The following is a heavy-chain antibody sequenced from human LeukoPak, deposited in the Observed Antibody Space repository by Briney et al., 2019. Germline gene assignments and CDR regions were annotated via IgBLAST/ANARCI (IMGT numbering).Heavy chain of an antibody. Sequence: SETLSLTCEVYGGSFSGFYWSWIRQSPGKGLEWIGEIYYTGTTNYNPSLKSRVTISIDKSKKQMSLKLSSVTAADTAVYYCARRGGRSVIGYWGQGTLVTISS. D-gene: IGHD3-3*02. CDR1: GGSFSGFY. V-gene: IGHV4-34*01. CDR2: IYYTGTT. J-gene: IGHJ4*02. CDR3: ARRGGRSVIGY.